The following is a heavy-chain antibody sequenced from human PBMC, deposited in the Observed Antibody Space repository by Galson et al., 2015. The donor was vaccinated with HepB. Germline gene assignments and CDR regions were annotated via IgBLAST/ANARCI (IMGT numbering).Heavy chain of an antibody. V-gene: IGHV6-1*01. D-gene: IGHD3-22*01. J-gene: IGHJ4*02. CDR1: GDSVSSNSAA. CDR3: ARVLYYYDSSGYYLRVYYFDY. Sequence: CAISGDSVSSNSAAWNWIRQSPSRGLEWLGRTYYRSKWYNDYAVSVKSRITINPDTSKNQFSLQLNSVTPEDTAVYYCARVLYYYDSSGYYLRVYYFDYWGQGTLVTVSS. CDR2: TYYRSKWYN.